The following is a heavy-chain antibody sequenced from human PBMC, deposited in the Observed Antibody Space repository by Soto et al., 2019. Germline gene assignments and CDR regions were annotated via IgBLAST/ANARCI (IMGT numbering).Heavy chain of an antibody. CDR2: INPSGSST. CDR3: AREASGGYSGMDV. J-gene: IGHJ6*02. D-gene: IGHD3-10*01. Sequence: QVHLVQSGAEVKKPGASVKVSCKASGYTFSSYYMHWLRQAPGQGLEWLGVINPSGSSTTYAQKFQGRGTMTRDTSTSTVYMDLSSLRSEDTAVYYCAREASGGYSGMDVWGQGTTVTVSS. V-gene: IGHV1-46*01. CDR1: GYTFSSYY.